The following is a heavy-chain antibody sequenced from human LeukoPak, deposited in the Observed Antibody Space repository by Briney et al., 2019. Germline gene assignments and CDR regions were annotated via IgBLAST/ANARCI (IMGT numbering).Heavy chain of an antibody. CDR3: AKDHGAVIRDFDAFDI. CDR1: GFTFSNAW. D-gene: IGHD2-21*01. V-gene: IGHV3-15*01. J-gene: IGHJ3*02. Sequence: GGSLSLSCAASGFTFSNAWMSWVRQAPGKGLEWVGRIKSKTSGGTTDYAAPVKGRFTISRDDSKPTLYLQMDSLRGEDTAVYYCAKDHGAVIRDFDAFDIWGQGTMVTVSS. CDR2: IKSKTSGGTT.